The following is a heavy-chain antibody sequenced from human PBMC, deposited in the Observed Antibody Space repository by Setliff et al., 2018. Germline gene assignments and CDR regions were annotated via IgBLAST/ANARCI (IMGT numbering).Heavy chain of an antibody. V-gene: IGHV3-49*04. D-gene: IGHD3-22*01. Sequence: GGSLRLSCTASGFSFGDYAMSWVRQAPGKGLGWVNFIRGKAYGETTEYAESVKGRFPISRDDSKSIAYLQMNSLRAEDTAVYYCARDRISRYYDSGAHAFDIWGQGTMVTVSS. CDR3: ARDRISRYYDSGAHAFDI. CDR1: GFSFGDYA. J-gene: IGHJ3*02. CDR2: IRGKAYGETT.